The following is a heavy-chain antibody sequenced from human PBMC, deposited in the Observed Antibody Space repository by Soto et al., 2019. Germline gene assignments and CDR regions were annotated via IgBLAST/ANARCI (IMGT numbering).Heavy chain of an antibody. D-gene: IGHD3-9*01. Sequence: SLSDSCKASGCTFSSYAISWVRQPPGRGVERMGAILPIFSTAPYAQKFQGRVTITADESTSTAYMELSSLRSEDTAVYYCARGNYDILTGYYETPYNWFDPWGQGTLVTVSS. V-gene: IGHV1-69*01. CDR1: GCTFSSYA. CDR3: ARGNYDILTGYYETPYNWFDP. CDR2: ILPIFSTA. J-gene: IGHJ5*02.